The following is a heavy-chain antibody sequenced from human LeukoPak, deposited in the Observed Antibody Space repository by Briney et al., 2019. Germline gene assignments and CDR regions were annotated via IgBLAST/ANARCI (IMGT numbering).Heavy chain of an antibody. CDR2: IYHSGST. CDR3: ARQYYYGSGINY. D-gene: IGHD3-10*01. Sequence: SEILSLTCTVSGYSISSGYYWGWIRQPPGKGLEWIGSIYHSGSTYYNPSLKSRVTVSVDTSKNQFSLKLSSVTAADTAVYYCARQYYYGSGINYWSQGTLVTVSS. V-gene: IGHV4-38-2*02. CDR1: GYSISSGYY. J-gene: IGHJ4*02.